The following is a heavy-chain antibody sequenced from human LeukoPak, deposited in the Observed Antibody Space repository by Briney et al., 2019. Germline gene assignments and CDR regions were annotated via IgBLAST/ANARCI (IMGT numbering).Heavy chain of an antibody. CDR3: ARARWELLWQVGYFDY. D-gene: IGHD1-26*01. CDR1: GGSISSGDYY. CDR2: IYYSGST. V-gene: IGHV4-30-4*01. J-gene: IGHJ4*02. Sequence: SQTLSLTCTVSGGSISSGDYYWSWIRQPPGEGLEWIGYIYYSGSTYYNPSLKSRVTISVDTSKNQFSLKLSSVTAADTAVYYCARARWELLWQVGYFDYWGQGTLVTVSS.